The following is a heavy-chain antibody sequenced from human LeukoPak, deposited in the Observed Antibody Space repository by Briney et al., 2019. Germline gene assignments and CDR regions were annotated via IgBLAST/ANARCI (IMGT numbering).Heavy chain of an antibody. CDR3: ARGRGGATVTTESDY. CDR1: GGSFSGYY. V-gene: IGHV4-34*01. J-gene: IGHJ4*02. D-gene: IGHD4-17*01. Sequence: PSETLSLTCAVYGGSFSGYYWSWIRQPPGKGLEWLGEINHSGSTNCNPSLKSRVTISVDTSKNQFSLKLSSVTAADTAVYYCARGRGGATVTTESDYWGQGTLVTVSS. CDR2: INHSGST.